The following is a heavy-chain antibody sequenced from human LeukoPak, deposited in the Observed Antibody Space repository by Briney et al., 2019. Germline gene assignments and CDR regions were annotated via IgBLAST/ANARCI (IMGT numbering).Heavy chain of an antibody. D-gene: IGHD6-13*01. V-gene: IGHV1-18*01. Sequence: ASVKVSCKASGYTFTRYGMSWVRQAPGQGLEWMGWISGSNGNTNYAQKLQGRVTMTTDTSTGTAYMELRSLRSEDTAVYYCARDPSRIAAAHFDYWGQGTLVTVSS. CDR3: ARDPSRIAAAHFDY. CDR2: ISGSNGNT. J-gene: IGHJ4*02. CDR1: GYTFTRYG.